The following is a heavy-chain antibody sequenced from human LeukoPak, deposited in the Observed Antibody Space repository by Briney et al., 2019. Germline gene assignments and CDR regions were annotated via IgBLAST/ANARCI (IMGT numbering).Heavy chain of an antibody. D-gene: IGHD6-13*01. CDR1: GYTLTELS. Sequence: ASVKVSCKVSGYTLTELSMHWVRQAPGKGLEWMGGFDPEDGETIYAQKFQGRVTMTEDTSTDTAYMELSSLRSEDTAVYYCATDTTPLSSSWYGAAYWGQGTLVTVSS. V-gene: IGHV1-24*01. CDR3: ATDTTPLSSSWYGAAY. J-gene: IGHJ4*02. CDR2: FDPEDGET.